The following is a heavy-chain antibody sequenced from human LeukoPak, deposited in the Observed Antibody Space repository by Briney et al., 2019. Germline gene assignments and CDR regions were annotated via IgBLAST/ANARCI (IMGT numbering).Heavy chain of an antibody. Sequence: ASVKVSCKASGYTFTSYYMHWVRQAPGQGLEWMGIINPSGGSTSYAQKFQGRVTMTRDTSTSTVYMELSSLRSEDTAVYYCARVEWEYTAMVTGPRGIDVWGQGTTVTVSS. D-gene: IGHD5-18*01. J-gene: IGHJ6*02. CDR3: ARVEWEYTAMVTGPRGIDV. V-gene: IGHV1-46*01. CDR2: INPSGGST. CDR1: GYTFTSYY.